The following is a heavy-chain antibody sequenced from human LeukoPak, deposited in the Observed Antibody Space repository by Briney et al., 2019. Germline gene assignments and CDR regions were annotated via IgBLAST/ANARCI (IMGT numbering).Heavy chain of an antibody. CDR3: ARSVEGYCSGGSCYSYYYYMDV. V-gene: IGHV4-59*01. CDR1: GGSISSYY. CDR2: IYYSGST. Sequence: SGTLSLTCTVSGGSISSYYWSWIRQPPGKGLEWIGYIYYSGSTNYNPSLKSRVTISVDTSKNQFSLKLSSVTAAGTAVYYCARSVEGYCSGGSCYSYYYYMDVWGKGTTVTVSS. D-gene: IGHD2-15*01. J-gene: IGHJ6*03.